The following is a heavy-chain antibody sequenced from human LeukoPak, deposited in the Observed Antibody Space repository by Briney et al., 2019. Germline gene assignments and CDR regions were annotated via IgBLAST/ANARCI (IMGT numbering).Heavy chain of an antibody. V-gene: IGHV3-23*01. Sequence: GGSLRLSCAASGSTFSSYAMSWVRQAPGKGLEWVSAISGSGGSTYYADSVKGRFTISRDNSKNTLYLQMNSLRAEDTAVYYCASDGSGSYDFDYWGQGTLVTVSS. D-gene: IGHD3-10*01. CDR1: GSTFSSYA. CDR3: ASDGSGSYDFDY. CDR2: ISGSGGST. J-gene: IGHJ4*02.